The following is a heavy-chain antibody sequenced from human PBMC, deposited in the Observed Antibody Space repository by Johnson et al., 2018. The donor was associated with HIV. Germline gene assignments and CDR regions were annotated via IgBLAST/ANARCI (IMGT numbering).Heavy chain of an antibody. CDR3: TTMSALWFGDIHVFGDGFDI. D-gene: IGHD3-10*01. Sequence: VQLVESGGGVQRPGGSLRLSCAASGFTFDDFGMGWVRQAPGKGLEWVSVINAGGDTYYADSVKGRFTISRDRSKNTVSLQMNGLKTEDTAMYYCTTMSALWFGDIHVFGDGFDIWGQGTMVTVSS. V-gene: IGHV3-20*04. CDR2: INAGGDT. J-gene: IGHJ3*02. CDR1: GFTFDDFG.